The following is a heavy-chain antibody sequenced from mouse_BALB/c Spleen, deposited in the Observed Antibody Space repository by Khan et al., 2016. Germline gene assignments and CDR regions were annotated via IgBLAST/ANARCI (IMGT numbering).Heavy chain of an antibody. CDR3: ARGSKVFDY. Sequence: QVQLQQSGAELVRPGASVKLSCKASGHPFTTYWMNWFKQRPEQGLEWIGRIDPYDSETHYDQKLKDKAILTVDKSSSTAFMQLSSLTSEDSAVYYCARGSKVFDYWGQGTTLTVSS. V-gene: IGHV1-52*01. J-gene: IGHJ2*01. CDR1: GHPFTTYW. CDR2: IDPYDSET.